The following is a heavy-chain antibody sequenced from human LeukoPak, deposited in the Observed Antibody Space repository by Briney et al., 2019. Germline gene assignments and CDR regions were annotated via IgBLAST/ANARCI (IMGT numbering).Heavy chain of an antibody. V-gene: IGHV4-31*03. CDR1: GGSISSGGYY. J-gene: IGHJ3*02. CDR2: IYYSGST. CDR3: ASNWNYEGGAFDI. Sequence: SETLSLTCTVSGGSISSGGYYWSWIRQHPGKGLEWIGYIYYSGSTYYNPSLKSRVTISVDMSKNQFSLKLSSVTAADTAVYYCASNWNYEGGAFDIWGQGTMVTVSS. D-gene: IGHD1-7*01.